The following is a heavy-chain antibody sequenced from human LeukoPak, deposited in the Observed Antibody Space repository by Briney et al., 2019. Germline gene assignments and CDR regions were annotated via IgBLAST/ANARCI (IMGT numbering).Heavy chain of an antibody. D-gene: IGHD3-9*01. V-gene: IGHV1-8*01. J-gene: IGHJ4*02. CDR2: MNPNSGNT. CDR3: ATSPATFLTSIYYFDY. CDR1: GYTFTSYD. Sequence: AASVKVSCEASGYTFTSYDINWVRQATGQGLEWMGWMNPNSGNTGYAQKFQGRVTMTRDTSISTAYMELSSLRSEDTAVYYCATSPATFLTSIYYFDYWGQGTLVTVSS.